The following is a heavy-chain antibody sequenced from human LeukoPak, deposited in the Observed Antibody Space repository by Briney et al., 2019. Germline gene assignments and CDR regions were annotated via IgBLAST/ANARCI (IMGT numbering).Heavy chain of an antibody. Sequence: GGSLRLSCAASGFTFSNYWMNWVRQAPGKGLEWVANIKQDGSEKDYVDSVKGRFTISRDNAKNSLYLQMNSLRAEDTAVYYCARGGAASPDNWGQGTLVTVSS. CDR1: GFTFSNYW. CDR3: ARGGAASPDN. CDR2: IKQDGSEK. V-gene: IGHV3-7*01. J-gene: IGHJ4*02. D-gene: IGHD1-26*01.